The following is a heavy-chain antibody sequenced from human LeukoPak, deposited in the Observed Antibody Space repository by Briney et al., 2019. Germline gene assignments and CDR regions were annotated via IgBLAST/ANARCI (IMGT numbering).Heavy chain of an antibody. CDR2: MNPNSGNT. CDR3: VRRGPPSDPAAY. CDR1: GYTFTSYD. J-gene: IGHJ4*02. D-gene: IGHD3-10*01. V-gene: IGHV1-8*01. Sequence: GASVKVSCKASGYTFTSYDINWVRQATGQGLEWMGWMNPNSGNTGYAQKFQGRVTMTRDTSITTAYMELSSLRSEDTAVYYCVRRGPPSDPAAYWGQGTLVTVSS.